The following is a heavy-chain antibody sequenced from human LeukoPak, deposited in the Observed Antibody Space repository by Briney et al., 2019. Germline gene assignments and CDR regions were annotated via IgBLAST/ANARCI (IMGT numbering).Heavy chain of an antibody. CDR2: INPNSGGT. Sequence: ASVKVSCKASGYTFTGYYMHWVRQAPGQGLEWMGWINPNSGGTNYAQKFQGRVTMTRDTSISTAYMELSRLRSDDTAVYYCARRSGSLDGFDHWGQGTLVTVSS. D-gene: IGHD1-26*01. J-gene: IGHJ4*02. CDR1: GYTFTGYY. CDR3: ARRSGSLDGFDH. V-gene: IGHV1-2*02.